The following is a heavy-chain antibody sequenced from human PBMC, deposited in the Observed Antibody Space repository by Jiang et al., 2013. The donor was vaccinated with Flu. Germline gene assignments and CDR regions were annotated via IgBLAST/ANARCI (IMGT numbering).Heavy chain of an antibody. D-gene: IGHD4-17*01. CDR2: IYYSGST. V-gene: IGHV4-39*01. J-gene: IGHJ3*02. CDR3: ARHLPVTSDAFDI. Sequence: LLKPSETLSLTCTVSGGSISSSSYYWGWIRQPPGKGLEWIGSIYYSGSTYYNPSLKSRVTISVDTSKNQFSLKLSSVTAADTAVYYCARHLPVTSDAFDIWGQGTMVTVSS. CDR1: GGSISSSSYY.